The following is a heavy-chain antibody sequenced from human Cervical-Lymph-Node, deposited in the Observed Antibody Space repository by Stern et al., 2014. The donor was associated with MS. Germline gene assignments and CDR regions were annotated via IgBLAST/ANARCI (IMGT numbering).Heavy chain of an antibody. D-gene: IGHD3-3*01. J-gene: IGHJ4*02. CDR3: AKGDDFWSAYPCPFDY. CDR1: GFTFSSYP. CDR2: ISGSGRNT. V-gene: IGHV3-23*04. Sequence: EVQLVESGGGLIQPGGSLRLSCAASGFTFSSYPMTWVRQAPGKGLEWVSGISGSGRNTYYADSVKGRFTISRDNSKNTLFLQMNSLRAEDTAVYYCAKGDDFWSAYPCPFDYWGQGTLATVSS.